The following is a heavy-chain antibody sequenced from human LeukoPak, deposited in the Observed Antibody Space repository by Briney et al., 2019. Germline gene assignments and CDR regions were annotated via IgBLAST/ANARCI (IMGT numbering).Heavy chain of an antibody. CDR2: IAYGGTYT. J-gene: IGHJ6*02. CDR1: GFSFSKYG. D-gene: IGHD2/OR15-2a*01. Sequence: GGSLRLSCVASGFSFSKYGMHWVRQAPGKGLEWVAVIAYGGTYTHHADSLKGRFTISRDNSRDTLYLQINSLRPEDTALYYCARNKAITAFFGMDVWGQGTTIIVSS. CDR3: ARNKAITAFFGMDV. V-gene: IGHV3-30*03.